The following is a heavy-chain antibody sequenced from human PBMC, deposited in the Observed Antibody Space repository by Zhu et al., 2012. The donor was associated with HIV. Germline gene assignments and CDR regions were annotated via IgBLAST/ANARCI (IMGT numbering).Heavy chain of an antibody. V-gene: IGHV4-39*07. CDR1: GGSVSSSSFY. Sequence: QVQLQESGPGLVKPSQTLSLTCNISGGSVSSSSFYWGWIRQAPGKGLEWTGSIYYSGSTYYNPSLKSRVTILIDTSKNQFSLKLSSMTAADTAVYYCARALRHWWNAFDIWGQGTMVTVSS. D-gene: IGHD5-12*01. CDR3: ARALRHWWNAFDI. CDR2: IYYSGST. J-gene: IGHJ3*02.